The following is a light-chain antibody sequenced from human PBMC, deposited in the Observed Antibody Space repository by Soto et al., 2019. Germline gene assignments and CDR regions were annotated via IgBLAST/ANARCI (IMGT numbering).Light chain of an antibody. CDR3: QSADSTGTSVL. CDR1: PLAKQF. Sequence: SSELTQPPSLSVSPGQTAKMTCSGEPLAKQFGQWYHQKPGQAPVLIIYRDTERPSRIPDRFSGSSSGTTVTLTISGVQAEDEGDYYCQSADSTGTSVLFAGGTQLTVL. J-gene: IGLJ2*01. V-gene: IGLV3-25*03. CDR2: RDT.